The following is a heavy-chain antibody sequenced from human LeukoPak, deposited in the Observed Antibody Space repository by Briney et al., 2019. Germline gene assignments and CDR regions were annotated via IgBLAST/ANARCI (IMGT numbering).Heavy chain of an antibody. V-gene: IGHV3-23*01. CDR1: GFTFSSYA. CDR3: AKASTIFGAMGGAFDI. J-gene: IGHJ3*02. D-gene: IGHD3-3*02. CDR2: ISGSGGST. Sequence: GGSLRLSCAASGFTFSSYAMSWVRQAPGKGLEWVSAISGSGGSTYYADSVKGRFTISRDNSKNTLYLQMNSLRAEDTAVYYCAKASTIFGAMGGAFDIWGQGTMVTVSS.